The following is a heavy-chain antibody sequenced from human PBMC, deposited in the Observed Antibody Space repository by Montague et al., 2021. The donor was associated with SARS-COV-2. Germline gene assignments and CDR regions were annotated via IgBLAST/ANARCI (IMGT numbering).Heavy chain of an antibody. V-gene: IGHV3-33*01. CDR1: GFTFSSYG. CDR2: IWYDGSNK. Sequence: SLRLSCAASGFTFSSYGMHWVRQAPGKGLEWVAVIWYDGSNKYYADSVKGRFTISRDNSKNTLYLQMNSLRAEDMAVYYCARSLSYYYGMDVWGQGTTVTVSS. CDR3: ARSLSYYYGMDV. J-gene: IGHJ6*02. D-gene: IGHD3-9*01.